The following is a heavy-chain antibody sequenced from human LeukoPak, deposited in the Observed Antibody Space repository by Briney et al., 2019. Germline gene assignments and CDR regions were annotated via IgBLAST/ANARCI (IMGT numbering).Heavy chain of an antibody. Sequence: GGSLRLSCVASGLTVSSNYMSWVRQAPGKGLEWVSVIYNGGSTYYADSVKGRFTISRDNSKNTLYLQMNSLRAEDTAVYYCARVDPSLVGATDCWGQGTLVTVSS. CDR2: IYNGGST. CDR1: GLTVSSNY. CDR3: ARVDPSLVGATDC. V-gene: IGHV3-66*01. D-gene: IGHD1-26*01. J-gene: IGHJ4*02.